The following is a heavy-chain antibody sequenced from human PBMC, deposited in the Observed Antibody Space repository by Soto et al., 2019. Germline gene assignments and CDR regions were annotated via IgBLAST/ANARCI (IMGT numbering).Heavy chain of an antibody. CDR2: IWHDGSKK. J-gene: IGHJ4*02. D-gene: IGHD3-10*01. V-gene: IGHV3-33*01. Sequence: QVQLVVSGGGVVQPGRSLRLSCAASGFRNYGMHWVRQAPGKGLEWVALIWHDGSKKHYADSVKGRFTISRDDSKNTVDLQMNSLRADGTAVYYCARDRGDFGSGGSFFDYWGQGTLVTVSS. CDR1: GFRNYG. CDR3: ARDRGDFGSGGSFFDY.